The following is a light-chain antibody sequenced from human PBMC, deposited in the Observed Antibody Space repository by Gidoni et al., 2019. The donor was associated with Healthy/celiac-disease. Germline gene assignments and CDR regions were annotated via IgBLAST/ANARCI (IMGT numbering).Light chain of an antibody. Sequence: DIQMTQSPSSLSASVGDRVTITCRASQSISSYLNWYQQKPGKAPKLLIYAASSLQSGVPPRFSGSGSGTDFTLTISSLQPEDFATYYCQQSYSTLTFXGXTKVEIK. CDR1: QSISSY. CDR2: AAS. CDR3: QQSYSTLT. J-gene: IGKJ4*01. V-gene: IGKV1-39*01.